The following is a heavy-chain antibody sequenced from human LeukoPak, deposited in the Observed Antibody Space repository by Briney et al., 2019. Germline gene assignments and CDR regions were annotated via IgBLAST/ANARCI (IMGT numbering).Heavy chain of an antibody. J-gene: IGHJ4*02. CDR1: GFTFSSYA. D-gene: IGHD6-13*01. CDR2: ISGSGGST. CDR3: ARVGVITAAGTGDY. Sequence: PGGSLRLSCAASGFTFSSYAMSWVRQAPGKGLEWVPAISGSGGSTYYADSVKGRFTISRDNSKNTLYLQMNSLRAEDTAVYYCARVGVITAAGTGDYWGQGTLVTVSS. V-gene: IGHV3-23*01.